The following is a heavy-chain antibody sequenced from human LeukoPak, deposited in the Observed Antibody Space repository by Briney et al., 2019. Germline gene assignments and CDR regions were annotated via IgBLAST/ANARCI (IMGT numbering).Heavy chain of an antibody. J-gene: IGHJ3*01. CDR1: GYTFTNYG. Sequence: GASVKVSCKASGYTFTNYGINWVRQAPGRRPEWMGWFSTYNGDTKYAQKLKGRVTLTADTLTSTAYMELRTLISDDTATYYCAIGQGVITWGGADVYDVWGQGTTVIVSS. V-gene: IGHV1-18*01. CDR2: FSTYNGDT. D-gene: IGHD3-16*01. CDR3: AIGQGVITWGGADVYDV.